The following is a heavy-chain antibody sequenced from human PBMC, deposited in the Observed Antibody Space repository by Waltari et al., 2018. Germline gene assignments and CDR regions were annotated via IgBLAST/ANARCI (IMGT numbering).Heavy chain of an antibody. Sequence: QVQLQESGPGLVKPSQTLSLTCTVSGGSLTTRSYYWSLVRQPPGKGLEWIGYVYSSVSTYYNPSLMTRVDISKHTSTNQFSLKLTSVTAADTAVYYCARVTAVTGTGGMDVWGQGTTVIVSS. V-gene: IGHV4-30-4*01. CDR1: GGSLTTRSYY. CDR2: VYSSVST. CDR3: ARVTAVTGTGGMDV. J-gene: IGHJ6*02. D-gene: IGHD6-19*01.